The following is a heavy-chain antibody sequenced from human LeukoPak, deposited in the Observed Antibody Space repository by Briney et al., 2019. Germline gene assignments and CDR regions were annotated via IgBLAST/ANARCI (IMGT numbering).Heavy chain of an antibody. J-gene: IGHJ6*03. Sequence: ASVKFSCKASGYTFTSYAMNWVREAPGQGLEWMGWINTNTGNPTYAQGFTGRFVFSLDTSVSTAYLQISGLKAEDTAVYYCARTTEGGYSYGYFYYYYMDVWGKGTTVTISS. CDR3: ARTTEGGYSYGYFYYYYMDV. V-gene: IGHV7-4-1*02. D-gene: IGHD5-18*01. CDR2: INTNTGNP. CDR1: GYTFTSYA.